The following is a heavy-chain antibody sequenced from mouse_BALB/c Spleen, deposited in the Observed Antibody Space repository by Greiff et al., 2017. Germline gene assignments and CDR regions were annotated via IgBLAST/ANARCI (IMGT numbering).Heavy chain of an antibody. Sequence: VQLKESGPELVKPGASVKVSCKASGYAFTSYNMYWVKQSHGKSLEWIGYIDPYNGGTSYNQKFKGKATLTVDKSSSTAYMHLNSLTSEDSAVYYCASEGHYYGYFDYWGQGTTLTVSS. D-gene: IGHD1-2*01. J-gene: IGHJ2*01. CDR3: ASEGHYYGYFDY. CDR1: GYAFTSYN. V-gene: IGHV1S135*01. CDR2: IDPYNGGT.